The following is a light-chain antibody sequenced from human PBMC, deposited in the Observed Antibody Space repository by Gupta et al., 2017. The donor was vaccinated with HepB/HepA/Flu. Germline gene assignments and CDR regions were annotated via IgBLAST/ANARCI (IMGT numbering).Light chain of an antibody. CDR2: GAS. J-gene: IGKJ4*01. CDR3: KQYGSSLLT. CDR1: QSVTSNY. Sequence: EIVLTQSPGTLSLSPGERATLSCRASQSVTSNYLAWYQQKPGQAPRLLIYGASSRATGIPDRFSGSGSGTDFTLTIRRVEAEDVAVYYCKQYGSSLLTFGGGTKVEIK. V-gene: IGKV3-20*01.